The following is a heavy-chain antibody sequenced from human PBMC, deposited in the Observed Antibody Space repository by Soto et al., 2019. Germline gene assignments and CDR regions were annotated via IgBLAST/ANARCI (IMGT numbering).Heavy chain of an antibody. Sequence: QVQLQESGPGLVKPSQTLSLTCTVSGGSISSGGYYWSWIRQHPGKGLEWIGYIYYSGSTYYNPSLKSRVTISVDTSKNQFSLKLSSVTAADTAVYYCARSTNGRWYYYGMDVWGQGTTVTVSS. CDR2: IYYSGST. J-gene: IGHJ6*02. CDR3: ARSTNGRWYYYGMDV. CDR1: GGSISSGGYY. V-gene: IGHV4-31*03. D-gene: IGHD1-1*01.